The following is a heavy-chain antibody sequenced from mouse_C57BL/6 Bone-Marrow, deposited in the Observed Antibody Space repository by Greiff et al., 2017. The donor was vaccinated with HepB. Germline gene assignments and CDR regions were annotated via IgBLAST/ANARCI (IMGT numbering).Heavy chain of an antibody. J-gene: IGHJ2*01. CDR1: GYTFTSYW. D-gene: IGHD1-1*01. V-gene: IGHV1-69*01. Sequence: VQLQQPGAELVMPGASVKLSCKASGYTFTSYWMHWVKQRPGQGLEWIGEIDPSDSYTNYNQKFKGKSTLTVDKSSSTAYMQLSSLTSEDSAVYYCARTLLLRYYFDYWGQGTTLTVSS. CDR3: ARTLLLRYYFDY. CDR2: IDPSDSYT.